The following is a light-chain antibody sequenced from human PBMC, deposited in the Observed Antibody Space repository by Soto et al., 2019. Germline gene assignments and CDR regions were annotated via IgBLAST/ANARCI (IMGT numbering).Light chain of an antibody. CDR3: QQYYSYWT. CDR1: QGISSW. CDR2: DAS. J-gene: IGKJ1*01. V-gene: IGKV1-5*01. Sequence: DIQMTQSPSSVSASVGDRXXXXXRASQGISSWLAWYQQKPGKAPKLLIYDASSLQSGVPSRFSGSGSGTEFALTISSLQPDDFATYYCQQYYSYWTFGQGTKV.